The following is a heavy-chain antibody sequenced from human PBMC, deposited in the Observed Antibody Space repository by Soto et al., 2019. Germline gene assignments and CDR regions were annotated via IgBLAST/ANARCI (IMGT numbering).Heavy chain of an antibody. CDR3: ERRGVWLGELLFFEPIDYFDY. CDR1: GFTFSSYS. V-gene: IGHV3-48*02. D-gene: IGHD3-10*01. CDR2: ISSSSSTI. J-gene: IGHJ4*02. Sequence: EVQLVESGGGLVQPGGSLRLSCAASGFTFSSYSMNWVRQAPGKGLEWVSYISSSSSTIYYADSVKGRFTISRDNAKNTLYLQMKSQRDGDTAVYYCERRGVWLGELLFFEPIDYFDYWGQGTLVTVSS.